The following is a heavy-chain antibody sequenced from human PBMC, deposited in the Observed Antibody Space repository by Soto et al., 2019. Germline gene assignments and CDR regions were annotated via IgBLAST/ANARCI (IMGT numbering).Heavy chain of an antibody. CDR1: GFTFSSYG. V-gene: IGHV3-30*18. CDR3: SKDLLSGRYYTHIDY. Sequence: QVQLVESGGGVVQPGRSLRLSCAASGFTFSSYGMHWVRQAPGKGLAWVAVISYDRSNKYYADSGKGRFTIYRDNSKNTLYLQMNSLRAEDTALYYCSKDLLSGRYYTHIDYWGQGTLDTVSS. D-gene: IGHD3-3*01. CDR2: ISYDRSNK. J-gene: IGHJ4*02.